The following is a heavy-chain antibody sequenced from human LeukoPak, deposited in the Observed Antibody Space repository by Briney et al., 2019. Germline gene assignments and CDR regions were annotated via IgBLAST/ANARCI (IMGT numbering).Heavy chain of an antibody. D-gene: IGHD1-26*01. V-gene: IGHV3-21*01. CDR3: ARDPYSGNYGNYYYYMDV. CDR2: ITSSGTYI. J-gene: IGHJ6*03. Sequence: KSGGSLRLSCATSGFTFNNYNMNWVRQAPGRALEWVSSITSSGTYIFYADSVKGRFTISRDNAKNSLYLQMNSLGPEDTAVYYCARDPYSGNYGNYYYYMDVWGKGTTVTISS. CDR1: GFTFNNYN.